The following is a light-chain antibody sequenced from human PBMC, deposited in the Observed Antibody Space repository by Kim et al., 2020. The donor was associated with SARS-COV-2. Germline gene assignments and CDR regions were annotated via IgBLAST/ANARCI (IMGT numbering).Light chain of an antibody. V-gene: IGKV1-27*01. CDR1: QDIANS. CDR3: QKYNSAPWT. CDR2: GAA. Sequence: ASNRDRVTITCRASQDIANSLAWYQQKPGKGPQVLIYGAATLQSGVPSRFSGSGSGTEFTLTIGSLQTEDVATYYCQKYNSAPWTFGPGTKVDIK. J-gene: IGKJ1*01.